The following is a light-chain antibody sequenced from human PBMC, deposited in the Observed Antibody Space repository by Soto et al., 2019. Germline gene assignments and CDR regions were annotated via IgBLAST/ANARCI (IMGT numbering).Light chain of an antibody. CDR3: QQYRSSPFT. CDR1: QSVSSSY. J-gene: IGKJ3*01. Sequence: EIVLTQSPGTLSLSPGDRATLSCRASQSVSSSYLAWYQQKPGHAPRLLIYGASSRATGIPDRFSGSGSGRYFTLTISRLEREDFAVYYCQQYRSSPFTFGPGTKVDIK. V-gene: IGKV3-20*01. CDR2: GAS.